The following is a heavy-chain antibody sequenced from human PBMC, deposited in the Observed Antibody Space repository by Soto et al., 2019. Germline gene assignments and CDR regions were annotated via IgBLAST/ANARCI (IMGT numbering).Heavy chain of an antibody. J-gene: IGHJ3*02. V-gene: IGHV1-18*01. CDR1: GYTFTSYG. Sequence: ASVKVSCKASGYTFTSYGMSWVRQAPGQGLEWMGWISAYNGDTNYAQKLQGRVTMTTDTSTSTAYMELRSLRSDDTAVYYCARGRYDYIWGSYRYHDAFDIWGQGTMVPSPQ. CDR2: ISAYNGDT. D-gene: IGHD3-16*02. CDR3: ARGRYDYIWGSYRYHDAFDI.